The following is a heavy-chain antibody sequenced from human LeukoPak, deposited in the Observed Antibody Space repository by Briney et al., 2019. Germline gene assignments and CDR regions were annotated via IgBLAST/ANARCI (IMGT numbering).Heavy chain of an antibody. CDR3: ARGYCSSTSCFGSFWY. CDR2: ISSSGSTI. V-gene: IGHV3-48*03. D-gene: IGHD2-2*01. Sequence: GGSLRLSCAASGFTSSSYEMNWVRQAPGKGLEWVSYISSSGSTIYYADSVKGRFTISRDNAKNSLYLQMNSLRAEDTAVYYCARGYCSSTSCFGSFWYWGQGTLVAVSS. J-gene: IGHJ4*02. CDR1: GFTSSSYE.